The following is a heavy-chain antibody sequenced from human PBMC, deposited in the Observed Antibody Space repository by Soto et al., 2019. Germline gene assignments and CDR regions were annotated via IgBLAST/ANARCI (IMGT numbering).Heavy chain of an antibody. V-gene: IGHV1-18*01. Sequence: QVQLVQSGAEVKKPGASVKVSCKASGYTFTSYGISWVRQAPGQGLEWMGWISAYNGNTNYAQKLHGRVTMTKDTSTSTAYMELRSLRADDKAVYYCARDRPSITMVRGVQIFDYWGQGTLVTVSS. CDR3: ARDRPSITMVRGVQIFDY. CDR2: ISAYNGNT. D-gene: IGHD3-10*01. J-gene: IGHJ4*02. CDR1: GYTFTSYG.